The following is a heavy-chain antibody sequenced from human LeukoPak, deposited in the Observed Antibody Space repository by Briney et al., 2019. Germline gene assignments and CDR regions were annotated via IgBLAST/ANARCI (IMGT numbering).Heavy chain of an antibody. CDR2: ISGSGGIT. J-gene: IGHJ6*03. CDR3: PKNGTTMGGIPYYYYSMDV. V-gene: IGHV3-23*01. CDR1: GFTFSSYA. D-gene: IGHD1-1*01. Sequence: PGGSLRLSCAAAGFTFSSYAMTWIRQAPGKGLEWVSAISGSGGITYYADSVKGRFTISRDNSKDTLYLQMNSLRAEDTAVYYCPKNGTTMGGIPYYYYSMDVWGKGTTVTVSS.